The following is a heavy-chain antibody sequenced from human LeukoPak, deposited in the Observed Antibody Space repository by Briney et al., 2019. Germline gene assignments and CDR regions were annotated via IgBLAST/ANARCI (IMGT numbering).Heavy chain of an antibody. J-gene: IGHJ6*03. V-gene: IGHV3-30*03. Sequence: GGSLRLSCAASGFTFSSYGMHWVRQAPGKGLEWVAVISYDGSNKYYADSVKGRFTISRDNSKNTLYLQMNSLRAEDTAVYYCARHGGDSYYNYMDVWGKGTSVTVSS. CDR3: ARHGGDSYYNYMDV. CDR2: ISYDGSNK. D-gene: IGHD3-10*01. CDR1: GFTFSSYG.